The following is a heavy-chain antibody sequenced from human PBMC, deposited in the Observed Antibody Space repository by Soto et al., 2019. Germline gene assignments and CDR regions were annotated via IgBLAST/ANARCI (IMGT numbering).Heavy chain of an antibody. D-gene: IGHD3-16*01. CDR1: GFTFSNYW. J-gene: IGHJ4*02. Sequence: EVQLVESGGGLVQPGGSLRLSCAASGFTFSNYWMTWVLQAPGKGLEWVANINQDGSEKYYVDSMKSPFTISRDNAKNSLFLQMNSLRAEDTAVYYCARDSVLSRGSPRSPVWDWGQGTLVTVSS. CDR3: ARDSVLSRGSPRSPVWD. CDR2: INQDGSEK. V-gene: IGHV3-7*03.